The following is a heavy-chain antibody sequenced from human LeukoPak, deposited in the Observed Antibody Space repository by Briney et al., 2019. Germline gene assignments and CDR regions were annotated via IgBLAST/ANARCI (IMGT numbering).Heavy chain of an antibody. CDR1: GYTFTSYA. CDR2: INTNTENP. J-gene: IGHJ4*02. V-gene: IGHV7-4-1*02. CDR3: ARYYRPEIIGATVDY. Sequence: GASVRVSCKASGYTFTSYALNWVRQAPGQGVAWMGWINTNTENPTYAQGFTGRFVFSLDTSVSTAYLQISSLKAEDTAVYYCARYYRPEIIGATVDYWGQGTLVTVSS. D-gene: IGHD1-26*01.